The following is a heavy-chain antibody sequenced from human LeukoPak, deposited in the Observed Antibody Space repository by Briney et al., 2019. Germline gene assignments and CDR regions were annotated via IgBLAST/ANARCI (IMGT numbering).Heavy chain of an antibody. D-gene: IGHD6-19*01. CDR3: ATRRIAVAAPFDF. Sequence: KPSETLYLTCTVSGYSISSGYYWGWIRQPPGKGLEWIGSIYHSGSTYYNPSLKSRVTISVDTSKNQFSLKLSSVTAADTAVYYCATRRIAVAAPFDFWGQGTLVTVSS. J-gene: IGHJ4*02. CDR2: IYHSGST. V-gene: IGHV4-38-2*02. CDR1: GYSISSGYY.